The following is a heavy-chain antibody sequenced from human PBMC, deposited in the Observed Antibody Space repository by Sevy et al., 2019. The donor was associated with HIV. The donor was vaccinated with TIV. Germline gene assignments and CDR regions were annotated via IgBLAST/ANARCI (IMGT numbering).Heavy chain of an antibody. Sequence: GGSLRLSCAASGFTFSSYGMHWVRQAPGKGLEWVAVISYDGSNKYYADSVKGRFTISRDKSKNTLYLQMNSLRAEDTAVYYCAKAPYDSSGYYYLYYYYYGMDVWGQGTTVTVSS. CDR2: ISYDGSNK. CDR1: GFTFSSYG. CDR3: AKAPYDSSGYYYLYYYYYGMDV. J-gene: IGHJ6*02. V-gene: IGHV3-30*18. D-gene: IGHD3-22*01.